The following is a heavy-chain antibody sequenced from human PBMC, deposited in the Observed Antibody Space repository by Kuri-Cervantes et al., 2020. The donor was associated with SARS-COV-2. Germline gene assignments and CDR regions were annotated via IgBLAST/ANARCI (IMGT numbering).Heavy chain of an antibody. CDR2: IIPLFGTT. CDR1: GGTFSSYA. CDR3: ARPYCTSSTCYDGTFDS. Sequence: SVKVSCKASGGTFSSYAVTWVRQAPGRGLEWMGRIIPLFGTTIYAEKFRGRVTLTADKSTNTAYMELSGLRSEDTAVYYCARPYCTSSTCYDGTFDSWGQGTLVTVSS. J-gene: IGHJ4*02. V-gene: IGHV1-69*06. D-gene: IGHD2-2*01.